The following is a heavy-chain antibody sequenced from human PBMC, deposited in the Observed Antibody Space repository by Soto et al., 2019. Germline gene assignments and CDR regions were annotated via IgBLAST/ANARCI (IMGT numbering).Heavy chain of an antibody. J-gene: IGHJ4*02. CDR1: GFTFSSYS. V-gene: IGHV3-21*01. D-gene: IGHD3-3*01. Sequence: GGSLRLSCAASGFTFSSYSMNWVRQAPGKGLEWVSSISSSSSYIYYADSVKGRFTISRDNAKNSLYLQMNSLRAEDTAVYYCARWTHYDFWSGYSGHFDYWGQGTLVTVSS. CDR2: ISSSSSYI. CDR3: ARWTHYDFWSGYSGHFDY.